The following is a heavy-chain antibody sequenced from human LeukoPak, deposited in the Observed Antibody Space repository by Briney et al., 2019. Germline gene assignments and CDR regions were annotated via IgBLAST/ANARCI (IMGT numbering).Heavy chain of an antibody. D-gene: IGHD6-13*01. Sequence: AAVQVSCKACGYTFTSYAMHWVRQAPGQRRAWMGWINAANGNTKHSPNLQGRVTNTRDTSASTASMELSSVRSEDTAVYYCARYGSSWVVFDYWGQGNLVTVSS. CDR2: INAANGNT. CDR3: ARYGSSWVVFDY. J-gene: IGHJ4*02. V-gene: IGHV1-3*01. CDR1: GYTFTSYA.